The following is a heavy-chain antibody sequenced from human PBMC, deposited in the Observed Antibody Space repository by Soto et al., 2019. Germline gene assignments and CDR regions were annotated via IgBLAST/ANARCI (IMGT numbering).Heavy chain of an antibody. Sequence: PGGSLRLSCAASAFTFSSCAMGLVRQAPGKGLEWVSTISSGGDCTYYADSVKGRFSISRDNSNNTLYLRMSSLRAEDTAVYYCAKYRLVGARGYFEYWGQGTKVTVSS. CDR1: AFTFSSCA. J-gene: IGHJ4*02. CDR3: AKYRLVGARGYFEY. D-gene: IGHD1-26*01. CDR2: ISSGGDCT. V-gene: IGHV3-23*01.